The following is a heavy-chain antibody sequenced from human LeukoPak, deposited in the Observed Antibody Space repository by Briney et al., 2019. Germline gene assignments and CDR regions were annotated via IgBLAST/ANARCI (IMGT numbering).Heavy chain of an antibody. CDR1: GFTFSGYS. D-gene: IGHD6-25*01. CDR3: ARGPTTIGAAGKGAPFY. V-gene: IGHV3-21*01. CDR2: ISSGSVYI. Sequence: PGGSLRLSCAASGFTFSGYSMHWVRQAPGKGLEWVSSISSGSVYIYDADSARGRFTISRDNTKNSLYLQMNSLRVDDTAVYYCARGPTTIGAAGKGAPFYWGQGTLVTVSS. J-gene: IGHJ4*02.